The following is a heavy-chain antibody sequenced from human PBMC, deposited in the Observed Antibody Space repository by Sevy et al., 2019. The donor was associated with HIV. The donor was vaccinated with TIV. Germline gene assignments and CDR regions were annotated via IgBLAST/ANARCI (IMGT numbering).Heavy chain of an antibody. CDR1: GFTFSSYG. CDR3: AREGCSGGSCYDFDY. D-gene: IGHD2-15*01. V-gene: IGHV3-33*01. J-gene: IGHJ4*02. CDR2: IWYDGSNK. Sequence: GGSLRLSCAASGFTFSSYGMHWVRQAPGKGLEWVAVIWYDGSNKYYADSVKGRFTISRDNSKNTLYLQMNSLRAEDTAVYYCAREGCSGGSCYDFDYWGRGTLVTVSS.